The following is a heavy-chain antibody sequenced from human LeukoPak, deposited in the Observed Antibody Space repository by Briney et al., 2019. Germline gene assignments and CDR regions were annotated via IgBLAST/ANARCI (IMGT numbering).Heavy chain of an antibody. CDR2: IYYSGST. Sequence: SETLSLTCAVYGGSFSGYYWSWIRQPPGKGLEWIGYIYYSGSTNYNPSLKSRVTISVDTSKNQFSLKLSSVTAADTAVYYCARGSSGPYCDYWGQGTLVTVSS. V-gene: IGHV4-59*01. J-gene: IGHJ4*02. CDR3: ARGSSGPYCDY. D-gene: IGHD3-22*01. CDR1: GGSFSGYY.